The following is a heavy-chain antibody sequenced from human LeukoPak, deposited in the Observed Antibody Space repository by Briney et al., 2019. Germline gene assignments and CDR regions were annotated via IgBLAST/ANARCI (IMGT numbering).Heavy chain of an antibody. CDR2: IIPIFGTA. J-gene: IGHJ1*01. V-gene: IGHV1-69*05. CDR3: ARSDALLWLGELSN. CDR1: GGTFSSYA. Sequence: ASVKVSCKASGGTFSSYAISWVRQAPGQGLEWMGGIIPIFGTANYAQKFQGRVTITTDESTSTAYMELSSLRSEDTAVYYCARSDALLWLGELSNWGRGTLVTVSS. D-gene: IGHD3-10*01.